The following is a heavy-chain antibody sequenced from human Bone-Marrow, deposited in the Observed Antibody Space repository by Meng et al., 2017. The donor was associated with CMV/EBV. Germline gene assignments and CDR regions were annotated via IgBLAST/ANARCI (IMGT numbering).Heavy chain of an antibody. J-gene: IGHJ6*02. CDR3: ASTGYCGGTSCYPYYYYGMDV. D-gene: IGHD2-2*01. V-gene: IGHV1-69*05. CDR2: IIPIFGTA. CDR1: GGTFSNYA. Sequence: SVKVSCKASGGTFSNYAISWVRQAPGQGLQWMGGIIPIFGTANYAQKFQGRVTLTTDESTSTAYMELSSLRSEDTAVYYCASTGYCGGTSCYPYYYYGMDVWGQGTTVNFAS.